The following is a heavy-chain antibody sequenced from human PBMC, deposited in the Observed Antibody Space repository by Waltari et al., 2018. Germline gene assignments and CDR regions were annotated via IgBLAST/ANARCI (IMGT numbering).Heavy chain of an antibody. CDR3: ARGLTRNHANGSGRRHYYYYYMDV. CDR1: GGSISSYY. D-gene: IGHD3-10*01. J-gene: IGHJ6*03. CDR2: IYYSGST. V-gene: IGHV4-59*01. Sequence: QVQLQESGPGLVKPSETLSLTCTVSGGSISSYYWSWIRQPPGKGLEWIGYIYYSGSTNYNPSLKSRVTISVDTSKNQFSLKLSSVTAADTAVYYCARGLTRNHANGSGRRHYYYYYMDVWGKGTTVTVSS.